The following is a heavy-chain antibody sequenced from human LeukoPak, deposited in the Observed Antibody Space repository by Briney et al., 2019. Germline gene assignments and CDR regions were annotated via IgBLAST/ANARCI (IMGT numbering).Heavy chain of an antibody. V-gene: IGHV4-39*07. Sequence: KPSETLSLTCAVSGASISGSGYYLGWIRQPPGKGLEWIGNIYYTGSTYYNASLQSRVTISIDMSKNQFSLKLSSVTAADTAVYYCARDRDYGSGSYYYYWGQGTLVTVSS. CDR3: ARDRDYGSGSYYYY. CDR2: IYYTGST. D-gene: IGHD3-10*01. J-gene: IGHJ4*02. CDR1: GASISGSGYY.